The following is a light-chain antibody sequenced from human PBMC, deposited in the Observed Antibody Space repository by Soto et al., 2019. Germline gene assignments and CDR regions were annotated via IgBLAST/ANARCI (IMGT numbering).Light chain of an antibody. CDR2: GTS. CDR1: QRISSTY. V-gene: IGKV3-20*01. Sequence: EIVLTQSPGTLSLSPGERATLSCRASQRISSTYLAWYQQKPGHAPRLLIYGTSTRATGIPDRFSGSVSETDFTLTISRLEPEDFAVYYCQQYDSSPLYTFGQGTKLEIK. J-gene: IGKJ2*01. CDR3: QQYDSSPLYT.